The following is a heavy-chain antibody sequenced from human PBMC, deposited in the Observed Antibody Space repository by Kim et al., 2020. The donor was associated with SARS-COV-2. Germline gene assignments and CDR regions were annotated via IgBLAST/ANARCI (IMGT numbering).Heavy chain of an antibody. D-gene: IGHD3-3*02. Sequence: TLSLTCTVSDSPINSPYYCGWIRQPPGKGLEYLALAFHGGSTYYNSSLWTQVTISIDTSMNEVSLTLTSVTAADTAMYFCACRPLHSIVYFDCWCQET. V-gene: IGHV4-38-2*02. CDR2: AFHGGST. CDR3: ACRPLHSIVYFDC. J-gene: IGHJ4*02. CDR1: DSPINSPYY.